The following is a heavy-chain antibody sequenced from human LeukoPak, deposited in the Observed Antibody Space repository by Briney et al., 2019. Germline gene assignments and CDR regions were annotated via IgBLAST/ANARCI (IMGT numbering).Heavy chain of an antibody. D-gene: IGHD3-3*01. V-gene: IGHV3-30*18. Sequence: GRSLRLSCAASGFTFSSYGMHWVRQAPGEGLEWAAVISYDGSNKYYADSVKGRFTISRDNSKNTLYLQMNSLRAEDTAVYYCAKDSGRYYDFWSGYYHFDYWGQGTLVTVSS. CDR3: AKDSGRYYDFWSGYYHFDY. CDR1: GFTFSSYG. CDR2: ISYDGSNK. J-gene: IGHJ4*02.